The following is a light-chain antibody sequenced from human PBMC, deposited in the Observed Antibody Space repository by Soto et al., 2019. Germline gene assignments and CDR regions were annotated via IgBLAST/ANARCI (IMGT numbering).Light chain of an antibody. J-gene: IGKJ1*01. CDR2: WAS. CDR3: QQYYTFPWT. CDR1: RNLLYSSNNENY. V-gene: IGKV4-1*01. Sequence: DIVMTQSPDSLAVSLGERATINCKSSRNLLYSSNNENYLAWYQQKPGQPPKLLIYWASTRESGVPDRVSGSGSGTDFTLTISSLQAEDVAVYYCQQYYTFPWTFGQGTKVDIK.